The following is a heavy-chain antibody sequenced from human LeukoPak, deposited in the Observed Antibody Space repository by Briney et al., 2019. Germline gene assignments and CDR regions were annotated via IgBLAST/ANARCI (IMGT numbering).Heavy chain of an antibody. V-gene: IGHV3-23*01. D-gene: IGHD7-27*01. CDR1: GFTFSADV. CDR2: ISGSGADT. Sequence: PGGALRLCCAASGFTFSADVIYWVRQAPGTGLEWVSAISGSGADTYYADSVKGRFTISRDNSKYMVYLQMNSLRAEDTAVYYCAKLGIRDGIDFWGQGTVVSVSS. J-gene: IGHJ3*01. CDR3: AKLGIRDGIDF.